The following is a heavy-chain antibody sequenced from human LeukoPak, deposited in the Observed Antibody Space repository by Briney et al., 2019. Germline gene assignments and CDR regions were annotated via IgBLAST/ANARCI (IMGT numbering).Heavy chain of an antibody. J-gene: IGHJ4*02. D-gene: IGHD6-6*01. CDR2: IYPGDSDT. CDR1: GYSFTSYW. Sequence: GESLKISCKGSGYSFTSYWIGWVRQMPGKGLEWMGIIYPGDSDTRYSPSFQGQVTISADKSITTAYLQWSSLKASDTAIYYCARGIKEYTRSSGLDYWGQGTLVTVSS. CDR3: ARGIKEYTRSSGLDY. V-gene: IGHV5-51*01.